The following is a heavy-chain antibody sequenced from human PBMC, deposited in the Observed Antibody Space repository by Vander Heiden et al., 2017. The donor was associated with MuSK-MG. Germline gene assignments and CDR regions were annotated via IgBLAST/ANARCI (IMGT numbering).Heavy chain of an antibody. V-gene: IGHV3-23*01. D-gene: IGHD1-26*01. CDR2: ISGSGGST. Sequence: EVQLLESGGGLVQPGGSLRLSCAASGFTFSSYAMRWVRHAPGKGLEWVSAISGSGGSTYYADSVKGRFTISRDNSKNTLYLQMNSLRAEDTAVYYCAKDREWELLFGGINWFDPWGQGTLVTVSS. J-gene: IGHJ5*02. CDR1: GFTFSSYA. CDR3: AKDREWELLFGGINWFDP.